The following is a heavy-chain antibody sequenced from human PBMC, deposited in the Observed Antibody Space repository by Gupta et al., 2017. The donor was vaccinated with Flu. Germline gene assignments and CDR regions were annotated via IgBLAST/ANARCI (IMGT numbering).Heavy chain of an antibody. D-gene: IGHD3-16*01. CDR3: TRLGEMATHDFDY. CDR1: GFTFSGSA. Sequence: EVQLVESGGGLVQPGGYMKLSCAASGFTFSGSAMHWVRQASGKGLEWVGRIRSKANSYATAYAASVKGRFTISRDDSKNTAYLQMNSLKTEDTAVYYCTRLGEMATHDFDYWGQGTLVTVSS. J-gene: IGHJ4*02. V-gene: IGHV3-73*01. CDR2: IRSKANSYAT.